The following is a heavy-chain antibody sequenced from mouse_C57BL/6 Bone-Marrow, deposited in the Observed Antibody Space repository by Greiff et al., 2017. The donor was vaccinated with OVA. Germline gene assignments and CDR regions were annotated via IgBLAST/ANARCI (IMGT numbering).Heavy chain of an antibody. CDR3: ASYYCNYDSWYFDV. CDR2: IDPSDSYT. Sequence: QVQLQQPGAELVMPGASVKLSCKASGYTFTSYWMHWVKQRPGQGLEWIGEIDPSDSYTNSNQKFKGKSTLTVAKSSSTAYMQLSSLTSKSTAVYYCASYYCNYDSWYFDVWGTGTTVTVSS. CDR1: GYTFTSYW. D-gene: IGHD2-1*01. V-gene: IGHV1-69*01. J-gene: IGHJ1*03.